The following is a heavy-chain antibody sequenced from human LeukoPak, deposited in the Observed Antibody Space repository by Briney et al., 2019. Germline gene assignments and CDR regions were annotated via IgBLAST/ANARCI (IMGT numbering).Heavy chain of an antibody. Sequence: GGSLRLSCAASGFTFSSYAMHWVRQAPGKGLEWVAVISYDGSNKYYADSVKGRFTISRDNSKNTLYLQMNSLRAEDTAAYYCARGGGLVSYYYYYYMDVWGKGTTVTVSS. CDR2: ISYDGSNK. CDR3: ARGGGLVSYYYYYYMDV. J-gene: IGHJ6*03. V-gene: IGHV3-30-3*01. D-gene: IGHD3/OR15-3a*01. CDR1: GFTFSSYA.